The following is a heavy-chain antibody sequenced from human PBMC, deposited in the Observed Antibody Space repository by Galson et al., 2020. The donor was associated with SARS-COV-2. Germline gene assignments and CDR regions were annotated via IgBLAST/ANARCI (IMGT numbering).Heavy chain of an antibody. Sequence: GESLKISCAASGFIFRDSDIHWVRQASGKGLEWVGRIRSKGNSYATAYGASVEGRFTISRDDSKNTAYLQMNSLKTEDTAVYYCTRREAVPGIWSAFEIWGQGTMVTVSS. CDR3: TRREAVPGIWSAFEI. CDR1: GFIFRDSD. V-gene: IGHV3-73*01. D-gene: IGHD6-19*01. CDR2: IRSKGNSYAT. J-gene: IGHJ3*02.